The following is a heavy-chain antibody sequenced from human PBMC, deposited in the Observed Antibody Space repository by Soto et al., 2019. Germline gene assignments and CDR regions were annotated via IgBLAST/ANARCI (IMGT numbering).Heavy chain of an antibody. CDR2: IYNSGST. CDR1: GGSISSYY. D-gene: IGHD1-7*01. J-gene: IGHJ4*02. CDR3: ARLNWNWGTDY. Sequence: SETLSLTCTVSGGSISSYYWSWIRQPPGKGLEWIGYIYNSGSTNYNPSLKSRVTISVDTSKNQFSLKLSSVTAADTAVYYCARLNWNWGTDYWGQGTLVTVSS. V-gene: IGHV4-59*08.